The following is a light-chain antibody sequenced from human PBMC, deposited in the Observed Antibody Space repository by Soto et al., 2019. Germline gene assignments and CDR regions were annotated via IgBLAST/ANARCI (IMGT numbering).Light chain of an antibody. CDR3: QQSYSAPLT. CDR2: AAS. V-gene: IGKV1-39*01. J-gene: IGKJ4*01. Sequence: DIQMTQSPSSLSASVGDRVTITCRASQSISTYLNWYQQKPGKAPNLLIYAASSLQSGAPSRFNGSGSGTDFTLTISSLQPEDFATYYCQQSYSAPLTFGGGTKVEIK. CDR1: QSISTY.